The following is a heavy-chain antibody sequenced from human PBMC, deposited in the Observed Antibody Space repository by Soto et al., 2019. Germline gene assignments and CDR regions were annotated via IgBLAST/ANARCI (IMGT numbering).Heavy chain of an antibody. CDR1: GFTFSNYG. J-gene: IGHJ1*01. D-gene: IGHD2-15*01. Sequence: PGGSLRLSCAASGFTFSNYGMHWVRQAPGKGLEWVAVIYYDGSNKYYVESVKGRFTISRDNSKNTLYLQMNSLRAEDTAVYYCARDRCSGGSCDSGAEYFQYWGQGTLVTVSS. CDR3: ARDRCSGGSCDSGAEYFQY. V-gene: IGHV3-33*01. CDR2: IYYDGSNK.